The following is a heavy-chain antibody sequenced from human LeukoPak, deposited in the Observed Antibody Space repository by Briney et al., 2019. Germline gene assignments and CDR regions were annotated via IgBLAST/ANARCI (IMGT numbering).Heavy chain of an antibody. V-gene: IGHV3-15*01. CDR3: TTLVTKLYYDFWTSLYYFDY. D-gene: IGHD3-3*01. CDR2: IKSKTDGGTT. J-gene: IGHJ4*02. Sequence: GGFLRLSCAASGFTFSNARMSWVRQAPGKGLEWVGRIKSKTDGGTTDYAAPVKGRFTISRDDSKNTLYLQMNSLKTEDTAVYYCTTLVTKLYYDFWTSLYYFDYWGQGTLVTVSS. CDR1: GFTFSNAR.